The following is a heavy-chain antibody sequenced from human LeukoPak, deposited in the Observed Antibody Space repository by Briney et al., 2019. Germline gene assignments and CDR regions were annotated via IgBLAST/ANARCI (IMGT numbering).Heavy chain of an antibody. CDR2: ISAYNGNT. CDR1: GYTFTSYS. V-gene: IGHV1-18*04. J-gene: IGHJ4*02. D-gene: IGHD3-10*01. Sequence: ASVKVSCKSSGYTFTSYSFNWLRQAPGQGLEWMGWISAYNGNTNYAQNFQGRVTMTTDTSTSTVYMELRGLRSDDTAAYYCARDRRKLEDPPGDYWGQGTLVTVSS. CDR3: ARDRRKLEDPPGDY.